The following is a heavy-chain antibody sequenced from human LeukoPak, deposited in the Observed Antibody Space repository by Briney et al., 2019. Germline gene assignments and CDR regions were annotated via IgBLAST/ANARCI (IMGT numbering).Heavy chain of an antibody. CDR1: GGSISSSSYY. V-gene: IGHV4-39*07. J-gene: IGHJ4*02. CDR3: ARAGSGYID. D-gene: IGHD3-22*01. Sequence: PSETLSLTCTVSGGSISSSSYYWGWIRQPPGKGLEWIGEINHSGSTNYNPSLKSRVTISVDTSKNQFSLKLSSVTAADTAVYYCARAGSGYIDWGQGTLVTVSS. CDR2: INHSGST.